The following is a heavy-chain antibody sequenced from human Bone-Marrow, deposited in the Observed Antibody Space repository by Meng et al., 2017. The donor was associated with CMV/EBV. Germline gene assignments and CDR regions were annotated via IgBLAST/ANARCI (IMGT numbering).Heavy chain of an antibody. CDR2: IWYDGSNK. J-gene: IGHJ2*01. V-gene: IGHV3-33*06. D-gene: IGHD4-17*01. CDR1: GFSFRSYG. CDR3: AKVYGDYWYFDL. Sequence: CTVSGFSFRSYGMHWVRQAPGKGLEWVAVIWYDGSNKYYTDSVRGRFTISRDNSKNTLYLQMNSLKAEDTAVYYCAKVYGDYWYFDLWGRGTLVTVSS.